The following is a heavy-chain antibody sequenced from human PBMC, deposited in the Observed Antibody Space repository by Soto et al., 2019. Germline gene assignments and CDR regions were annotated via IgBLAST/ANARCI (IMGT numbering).Heavy chain of an antibody. CDR3: ARPDIVVVPAAMVSSYYYYYGMDG. CDR2: IIPIFGTA. V-gene: IGHV1-69*13. Sequence: ASVKVSCKASGGTFSSYAISWVRQAPGQGLEWMGGIIPIFGTANYAQKFQGRVTITADESTSTAYMELSSLRSEDTAVYYCARPDIVVVPAAMVSSYYYYYGMDGWGQGTTVTVSS. J-gene: IGHJ6*02. CDR1: GGTFSSYA. D-gene: IGHD2-2*01.